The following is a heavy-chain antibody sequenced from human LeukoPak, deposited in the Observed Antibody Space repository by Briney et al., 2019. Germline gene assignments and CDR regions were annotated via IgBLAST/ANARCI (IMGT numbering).Heavy chain of an antibody. CDR3: ARRSGIAVAGAFDY. D-gene: IGHD6-19*01. V-gene: IGHV3-23*01. J-gene: IGHJ4*02. CDR1: GFTFTNYW. Sequence: GGSLRLSCAASGFTFTNYWMHWVRQVSGKGLEWVSGISGSGDSTYYADSVKGRFTISRDNSKNTLYLQMNSLRAEDTAVYYCARRSGIAVAGAFDYWGQGTLVTVSS. CDR2: ISGSGDST.